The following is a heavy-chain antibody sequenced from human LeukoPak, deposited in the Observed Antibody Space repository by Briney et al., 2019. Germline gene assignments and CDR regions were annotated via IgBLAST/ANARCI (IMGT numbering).Heavy chain of an antibody. V-gene: IGHV1-69*13. CDR1: GGTFSSYA. J-gene: IGHJ6*03. CDR2: IIPIFGTA. Sequence: SVKVSCKASGGTFSSYAISWVRQAPGQGLEWMGGIIPIFGTANYAQKFQGRVTITADESMSTAYMELSSLRSEDTAVYYCARDRGSSGWEPRYYYYMDVWGKGTTVTVSS. CDR3: ARDRGSSGWEPRYYYYMDV. D-gene: IGHD6-19*01.